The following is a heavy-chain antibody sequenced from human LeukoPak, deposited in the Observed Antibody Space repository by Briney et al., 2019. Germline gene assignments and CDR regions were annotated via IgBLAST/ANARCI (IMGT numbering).Heavy chain of an antibody. V-gene: IGHV4-39*01. Sequence: SETLSLTCTVSSGSISSSSYSWGWIRQPPGKGLEWIGTIYYSGSTYYNPSLKSRVTISEDTSKNQFSLNLSSVAAADTAVYYCARYASSGYYRYYFDYWGQGTLVTVSS. D-gene: IGHD3-22*01. CDR1: SGSISSSSYS. CDR3: ARYASSGYYRYYFDY. CDR2: IYYSGST. J-gene: IGHJ4*02.